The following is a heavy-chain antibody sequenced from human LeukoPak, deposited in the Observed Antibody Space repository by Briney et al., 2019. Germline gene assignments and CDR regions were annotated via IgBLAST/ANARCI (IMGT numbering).Heavy chain of an antibody. D-gene: IGHD3-22*01. J-gene: IGHJ4*02. CDR2: ISAYNGNT. Sequence: ASVKVSCKASGYTFTSYGISWVRQAPGQGLEWMGWISAYNGNTNYAQKLQGRVTMTTDTSTSTAYMELRSLRSDDTAVYYCARDYTGLYYCDSSRPAFDYWGQGTLVTVSS. CDR3: ARDYTGLYYCDSSRPAFDY. V-gene: IGHV1-18*01. CDR1: GYTFTSYG.